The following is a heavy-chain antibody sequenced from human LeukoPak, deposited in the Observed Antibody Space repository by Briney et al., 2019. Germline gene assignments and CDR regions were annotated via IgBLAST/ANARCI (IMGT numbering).Heavy chain of an antibody. CDR1: GFTFSSYW. CDR2: IKQDGSEK. V-gene: IGHV3-7*01. D-gene: IGHD3-22*01. J-gene: IGHJ5*02. Sequence: GGSLRLSCAASGFTFSSYWMSWVRQAPGKGLEWVANIKQDGSEKYYVDSVKGRFTISRDNAKNSLYLQMNSLRAEDTAVYYCARVNYYDSSGPNWFDPWGQGTLVTVSS. CDR3: ARVNYYDSSGPNWFDP.